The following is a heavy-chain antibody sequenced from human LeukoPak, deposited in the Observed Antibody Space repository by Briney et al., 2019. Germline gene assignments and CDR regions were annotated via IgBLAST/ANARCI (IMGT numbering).Heavy chain of an antibody. J-gene: IGHJ6*03. V-gene: IGHV1-46*01. D-gene: IGHD3-10*01. Sequence: GASVKVSCKASGYTFTGYYMHWVRQAPGQGLEWMGIINPSGGSTSYAQKFQGRVTMTRDMSTSTVYMELSSLRSEDTAVYYCARNYYGSGSYSYYMDVWGKGTTVTVSS. CDR2: INPSGGST. CDR3: ARNYYGSGSYSYYMDV. CDR1: GYTFTGYY.